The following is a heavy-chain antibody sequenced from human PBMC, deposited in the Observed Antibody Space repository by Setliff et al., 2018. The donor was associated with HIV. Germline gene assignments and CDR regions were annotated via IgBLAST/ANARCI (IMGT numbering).Heavy chain of an antibody. CDR1: GGTFSGYA. D-gene: IGHD3-22*01. Sequence: GASVKVSCKASGGTFSGYALTWVRQAPGQGLEWMGGIIPIFGTANYAQKFQGRLTITADASTRTAYMELSSLRSEDTAVYYCARDRIPSKWLLESDYWGQGTLVTVSS. J-gene: IGHJ4*02. CDR2: IIPIFGTA. V-gene: IGHV1-69*13. CDR3: ARDRIPSKWLLESDY.